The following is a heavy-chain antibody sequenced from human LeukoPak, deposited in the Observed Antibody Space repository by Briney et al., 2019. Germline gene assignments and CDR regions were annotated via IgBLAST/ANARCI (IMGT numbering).Heavy chain of an antibody. CDR3: AIDQGDYYDSSGYYYLSYFDY. V-gene: IGHV3-23*01. CDR1: GFTFSSYE. J-gene: IGHJ4*02. CDR2: ISGSGGST. Sequence: PGGSLRLSCAASGFTFSSYEMNWVRQAPGKGLECVSAISGSGGSTYYADSVKGRFTISRDNSKNTLYLQMNSLRAEDTAVYYCAIDQGDYYDSSGYYYLSYFDYWGQGTLVTVSS. D-gene: IGHD3-22*01.